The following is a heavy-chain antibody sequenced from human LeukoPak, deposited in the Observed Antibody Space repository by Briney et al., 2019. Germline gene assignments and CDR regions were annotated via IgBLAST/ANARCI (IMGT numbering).Heavy chain of an antibody. Sequence: GGSLRLSCAASGFTFSSYSMNWVRQAPGKGLEWVSSISSSSSYIYYADSVKGRFTISRDNAKNSLYLQMNSLRAEDTAVYYCARVGGSGSYYPLDYWGQGILVTVSS. CDR2: ISSSSSYI. D-gene: IGHD1-26*01. V-gene: IGHV3-21*01. J-gene: IGHJ4*02. CDR1: GFTFSSYS. CDR3: ARVGGSGSYYPLDY.